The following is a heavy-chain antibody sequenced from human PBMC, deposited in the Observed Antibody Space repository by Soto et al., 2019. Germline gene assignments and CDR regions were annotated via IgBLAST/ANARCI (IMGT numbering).Heavy chain of an antibody. J-gene: IGHJ4*02. Sequence: QVQLVQSGAEVKKPGTSVKVSCKASGYTFSSYSISWVRQAPGQGLEWMGWISAYNGNTNYAQKLQGRVTMTTDTSTSTAYMEVRSLRSDDTAVYYCARSIAAAVDLDYWGQGTLVTVSS. D-gene: IGHD6-13*01. V-gene: IGHV1-18*01. CDR2: ISAYNGNT. CDR1: GYTFSSYS. CDR3: ARSIAAAVDLDY.